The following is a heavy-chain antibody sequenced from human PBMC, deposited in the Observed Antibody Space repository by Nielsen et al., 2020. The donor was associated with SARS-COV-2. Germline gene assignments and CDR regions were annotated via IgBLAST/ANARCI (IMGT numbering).Heavy chain of an antibody. J-gene: IGHJ4*02. Sequence: ASVKVSCKVSGYTLSELSIHWVRQAPGTGLEWMGGFDPGDAETVYAQKFQGRITMTEDTSADTAYMDLSRLRTEDTAVYYCATSLVAAIFGVLDYWGPGTLVTVSS. D-gene: IGHD3-3*01. V-gene: IGHV1-24*01. CDR1: GYTLSELS. CDR2: FDPGDAET. CDR3: ATSLVAAIFGVLDY.